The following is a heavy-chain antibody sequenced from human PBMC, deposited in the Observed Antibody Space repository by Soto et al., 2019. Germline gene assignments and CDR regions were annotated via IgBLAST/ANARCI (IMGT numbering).Heavy chain of an antibody. CDR2: IFNDGYT. V-gene: IGHV4-39*01. Sequence: QVQLQESGPGLVMPSETLSLTCTVSGDSISGSPYFWGWIRQPPGKRLEWIGSIFNDGYTLYTPLTRSRVTISVDTSMNQFSLKLTSVAAADTAIYFCARLQAAVPHYWGQGILVTVSS. D-gene: IGHD6-13*01. CDR3: ARLQAAVPHY. CDR1: GDSISGSPYF. J-gene: IGHJ4*02.